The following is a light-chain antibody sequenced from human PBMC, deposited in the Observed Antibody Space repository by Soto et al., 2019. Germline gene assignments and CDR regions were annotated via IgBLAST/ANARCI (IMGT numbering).Light chain of an antibody. CDR3: QQYSSYRA. Sequence: DIQMTQSPSTLSASVGDRVTITCRASQSIDTWLAWHQQKPGQVPKLLISKASSLESGVPSRFSGSGSGTEFTLTISSLHPDDSATYYCQQYSSYRAFGQGTKV. V-gene: IGKV1-5*03. CDR1: QSIDTW. CDR2: KAS. J-gene: IGKJ1*01.